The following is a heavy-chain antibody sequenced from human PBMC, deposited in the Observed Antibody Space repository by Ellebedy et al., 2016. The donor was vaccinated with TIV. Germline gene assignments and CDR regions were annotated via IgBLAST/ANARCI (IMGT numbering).Heavy chain of an antibody. Sequence: GESLKISCKGSGYSFTGYWIGWVRQMPGKGLELMWIIYPGDSHTRLSPSFQGQVTISADNSISTAYLQWSSLKASDTAVYHCATLGSGYYGPLDVWGQGTLVTASS. CDR3: ATLGSGYYGPLDV. V-gene: IGHV5-51*01. D-gene: IGHD3-22*01. CDR1: GYSFTGYW. J-gene: IGHJ4*02. CDR2: IYPGDSHT.